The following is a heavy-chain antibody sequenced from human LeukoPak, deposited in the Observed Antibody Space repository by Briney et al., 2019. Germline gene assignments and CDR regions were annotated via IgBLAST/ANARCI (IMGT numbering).Heavy chain of an antibody. CDR1: GYSISSGYY. V-gene: IGHV4-38-2*02. D-gene: IGHD3/OR15-3a*01. CDR3: ARQTGSGLFILP. J-gene: IGHJ4*02. CDR2: IYYSGNT. Sequence: SETLSLTCTVSGYSISSGYYWGWIRQPPGKGLEWIGSIYYSGNTYYNASPKSQVSISIDTSKNQFSLRLTSVTAADTAVYYCARQTGSGLFILPGGQGTLVTVSS.